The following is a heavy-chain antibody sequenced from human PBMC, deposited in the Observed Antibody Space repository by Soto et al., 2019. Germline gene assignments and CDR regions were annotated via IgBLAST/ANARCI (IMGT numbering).Heavy chain of an antibody. CDR3: ARVAQYCSGADCRDY. CDR1: GYSISSGHY. CDR2: VYHSGFT. D-gene: IGHD2-15*01. V-gene: IGHV4-38-2*01. Sequence: SETLSLTCAVSGYSISSGHYWGWIRQPPGKGLEWIGSVYHSGFTYYNPSLKSRVTISVDTSKNQFSLGLNSVTAADTAVYYCARVAQYCSGADCRDYWGQGTLVTVS. J-gene: IGHJ4*02.